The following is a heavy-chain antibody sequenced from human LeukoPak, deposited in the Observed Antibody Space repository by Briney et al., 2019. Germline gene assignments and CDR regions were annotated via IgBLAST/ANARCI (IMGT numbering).Heavy chain of an antibody. D-gene: IGHD2-15*01. CDR2: ISNSGSNV. CDR3: ARSGGVFDI. V-gene: IGHV3-21*01. CDR1: EFTFSSYS. J-gene: IGHJ3*02. Sequence: GGSLRLSCAASEFTFSSYSMNWVRQAPGKGLEWVSSISNSGSNVYYADSVKGRFTISRDNAKNSLYLQMNSLRAEDTAVYYCARSGGVFDIWGQGTMVTVSA.